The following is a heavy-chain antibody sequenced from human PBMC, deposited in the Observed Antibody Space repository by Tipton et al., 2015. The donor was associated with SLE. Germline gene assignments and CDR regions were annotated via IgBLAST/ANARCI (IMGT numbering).Heavy chain of an antibody. D-gene: IGHD6-19*01. CDR1: GGSISSYY. Sequence: LRLSCTASGGSISSYYWSWIRQPPGKGLEWIGSIYYSGSTNYNPSLKSRVTISVDTSKNQFSLKLSSVTAADTAVYYCAREVSGWLDYWGQGTLVTVSS. J-gene: IGHJ4*02. V-gene: IGHV4-59*01. CDR3: AREVSGWLDY. CDR2: IYYSGST.